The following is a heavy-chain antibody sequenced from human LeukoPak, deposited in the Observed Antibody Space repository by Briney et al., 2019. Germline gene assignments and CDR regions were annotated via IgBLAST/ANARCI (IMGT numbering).Heavy chain of an antibody. CDR3: AKDRPPYGSGRGMDV. CDR1: GFTFSGYG. V-gene: IGHV3-30*02. CDR2: IRYDGSNK. Sequence: PGGSLRLSCAASGFTFSGYGMHWVRQAPGKGLEWVAFIRYDGSNKYYADSVKGRFTISRDNSKNTLYLQMNSLRAEDTAVYYCAKDRPPYGSGRGMDVWGKGTTVTISS. D-gene: IGHD3-10*01. J-gene: IGHJ6*03.